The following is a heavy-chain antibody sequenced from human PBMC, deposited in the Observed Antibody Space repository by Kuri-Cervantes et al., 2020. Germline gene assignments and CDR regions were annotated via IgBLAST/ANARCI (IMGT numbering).Heavy chain of an antibody. V-gene: IGHV3-30-3*01. CDR2: ISYDGSNK. CDR1: GFTFSSYA. CDR3: ARSIAVADNY. Sequence: GGSLRPSCAASGFTFSSYAMHWVRQAPGKGLEWVAVISYDGSNKYYADSVKGRFTIPRDNSKNTLYLQMNSLRAEDTAVYYCARSIAVADNYWGQGTLVTVSS. D-gene: IGHD6-19*01. J-gene: IGHJ4*02.